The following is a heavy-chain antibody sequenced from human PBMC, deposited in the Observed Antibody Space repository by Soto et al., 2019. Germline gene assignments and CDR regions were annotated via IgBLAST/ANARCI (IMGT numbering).Heavy chain of an antibody. V-gene: IGHV2-5*01. CDR1: GFSLSTTGVG. CDR3: ALLKLVSPEMTRADGY. D-gene: IGHD2-8*02. Sequence: QFTLKESGPTLVKPTQTLTLTCTFSGFSLSTTGVGVAWIRQPPGKALEWLALIYWNDYKRYSPSLESRLSITKDTPKHQVVLTVTNVDAVDTATYYCALLKLVSPEMTRADGYWGQGTLVTVSS. CDR2: IYWNDYK. J-gene: IGHJ4*02.